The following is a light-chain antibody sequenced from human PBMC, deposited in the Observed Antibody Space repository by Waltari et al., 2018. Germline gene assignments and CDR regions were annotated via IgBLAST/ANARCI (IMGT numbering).Light chain of an antibody. Sequence: SYGLTQPPSVSASPGQTARINCSGADLTKEYGYWYQQKPGRAPVVVRFKDTERPPGIPERFSGSGSGTTVTLTITGVQAEDEADYYCQSTDTIGTTVVFGGGTRLIAL. J-gene: IGLJ2*01. CDR3: QSTDTIGTTVV. V-gene: IGLV3-25*03. CDR2: KDT. CDR1: DLTKEY.